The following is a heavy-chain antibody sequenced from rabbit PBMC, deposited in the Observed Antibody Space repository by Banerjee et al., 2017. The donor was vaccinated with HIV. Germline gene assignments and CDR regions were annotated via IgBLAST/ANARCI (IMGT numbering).Heavy chain of an antibody. Sequence: QSLEESGGDLVKPGASLTLTCTASGFTISTYYMCWVRQAPGKGLELIACIGTSTGITWDASWVNGRFTTSKTSSTTVTLQMTSLTAADTATYFYARGAGYAGYGYGLDYFNLWGQGTLVTVS. CDR1: GFTISTYY. D-gene: IGHD6-1*01. J-gene: IGHJ4*01. CDR3: ARGAGYAGYGYGLDYFNL. CDR2: IGTSTGIT. V-gene: IGHV1S40*01.